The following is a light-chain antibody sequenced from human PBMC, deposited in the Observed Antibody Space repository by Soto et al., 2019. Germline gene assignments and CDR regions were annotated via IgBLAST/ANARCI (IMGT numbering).Light chain of an antibody. V-gene: IGLV2-23*02. CDR2: EVS. CDR3: CSYAGSSTLDV. Sequence: QSALTQPASVSGSPGQSITISCTGTSSDVGSYNLVSWYQQHPGKAPKLMIYEVSKRPSGVSNRFSGSKSGNTASLTISGLQAEAEAYYYCCSYAGSSTLDVVGPGTKLTVL. CDR1: SSDVGSYNL. J-gene: IGLJ1*01.